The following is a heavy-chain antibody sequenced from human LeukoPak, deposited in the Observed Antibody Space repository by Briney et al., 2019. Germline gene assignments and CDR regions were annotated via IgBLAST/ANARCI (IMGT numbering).Heavy chain of an antibody. J-gene: IGHJ4*02. CDR3: ARNTAALSHTTI. D-gene: IGHD6-13*01. Sequence: SETLSLTCVVYGGSVSGYYWSWIRQPPGKGLEWIGEVNQSGTNNYNPSLKSRATISVDRSKNQFSLKLSSVTAADTAVYYCARNTAALSHTTIWGQGTLVTVFS. V-gene: IGHV4-34*01. CDR2: VNQSGTN. CDR1: GGSVSGYY.